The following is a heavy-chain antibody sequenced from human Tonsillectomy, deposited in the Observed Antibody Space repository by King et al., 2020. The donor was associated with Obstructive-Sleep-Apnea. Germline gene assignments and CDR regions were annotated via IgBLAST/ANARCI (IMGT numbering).Heavy chain of an antibody. D-gene: IGHD3-22*01. Sequence: VQLVESGAEVKKSGESLKISCKGSGYSFTSYWIGWVRQMPGKGLEWMGIIYPGDSDTRYSPSFQGQVTNAADKSISTAYLQWSSLKASDTAMYYCARSNYYDSSGYFNNWFDPWGQGTLVTVSS. J-gene: IGHJ5*02. CDR2: IYPGDSDT. CDR1: GYSFTSYW. V-gene: IGHV5-51*01. CDR3: ARSNYYDSSGYFNNWFDP.